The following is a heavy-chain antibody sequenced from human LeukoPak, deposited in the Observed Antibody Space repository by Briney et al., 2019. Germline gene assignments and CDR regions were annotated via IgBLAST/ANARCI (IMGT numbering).Heavy chain of an antibody. CDR2: LTNSGDNT. J-gene: IGHJ4*02. Sequence: GGSLRLSCAASGSTFSSYAMSWVRQAPGKGLEWVSTLTNSGDNTYYADSVKGRFTISRDNSKNTLYLQMNNLRAEDTAVFYCAKHGGNYNFASWGQGTLVSVSS. CDR3: AKHGGNYNFAS. CDR1: GSTFSSYA. D-gene: IGHD4/OR15-4a*01. V-gene: IGHV3-23*01.